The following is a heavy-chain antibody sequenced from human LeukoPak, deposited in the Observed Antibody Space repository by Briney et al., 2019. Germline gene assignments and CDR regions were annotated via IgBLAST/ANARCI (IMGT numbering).Heavy chain of an antibody. CDR3: ARDENWGFDY. J-gene: IGHJ4*02. V-gene: IGHV3-30*03. Sequence: GGSLRLSCAASGFSFISYGMHWVRQAPGKGLEWVGVISDDGRRKDYADSVKGRFTISRDNSKDTLYLQMNSLRAEDTAVYYCARDENWGFDYWGQGTLVTVSS. CDR2: ISDDGRRK. D-gene: IGHD7-27*01. CDR1: GFSFISYG.